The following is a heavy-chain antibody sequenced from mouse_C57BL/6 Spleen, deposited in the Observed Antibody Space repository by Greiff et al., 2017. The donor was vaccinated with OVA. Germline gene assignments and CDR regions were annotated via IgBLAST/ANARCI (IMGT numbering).Heavy chain of an antibody. CDR2: IDPSDSYT. Sequence: QVQLQQPGAELVMPGASVKLSCKASGYTFTSYWMHWVKQRPGQGLEWIGEIDPSDSYTNYTQKFKGKSTLTVDKSSSTAYMQLSSLTSEDSAVYYCARSVDSSGYSWFAYWGQGTLVTVSA. J-gene: IGHJ3*01. CDR1: GYTFTSYW. D-gene: IGHD3-2*02. CDR3: ARSVDSSGYSWFAY. V-gene: IGHV1-69*01.